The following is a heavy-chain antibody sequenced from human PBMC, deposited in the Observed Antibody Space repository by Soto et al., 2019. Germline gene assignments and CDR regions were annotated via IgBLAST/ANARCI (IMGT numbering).Heavy chain of an antibody. V-gene: IGHV3-33*01. CDR1: GFTFDRYG. D-gene: IGHD2-2*01. CDR2: IWSDGSTE. CDR3: ARGRIPSAIFDWFDP. J-gene: IGHJ5*02. Sequence: PGGSLRLSCAASGFTFDRYGMHWVRQAPGKGLEWVAVIWSDGSTEYYADSVKGRFTISRDNSNNTMYLQMNSLRGEDTGVYYCARGRIPSAIFDWFDPWGQGTLVTVSS.